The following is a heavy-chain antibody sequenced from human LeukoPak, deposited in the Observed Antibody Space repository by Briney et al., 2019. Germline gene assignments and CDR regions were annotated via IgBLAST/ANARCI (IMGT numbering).Heavy chain of an antibody. J-gene: IGHJ5*02. V-gene: IGHV1-3*01. D-gene: IGHD6-13*01. CDR2: INAGNGNT. CDR1: GYTFTSYA. CDR3: ARRIAAAGDNWFDP. Sequence: ASVKVSCKASGYTFTSYAMHWVRQAPGQMLEWMGWINAGNGNTKYSQKFQGRVTITRDTSASTAYMELSSLRSEDTAVYYCARRIAAAGDNWFDPWGQGTLVTVSS.